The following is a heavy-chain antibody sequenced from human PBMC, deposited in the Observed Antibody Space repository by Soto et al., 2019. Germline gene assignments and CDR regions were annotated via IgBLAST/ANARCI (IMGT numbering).Heavy chain of an antibody. CDR2: IYYSGST. J-gene: IGHJ5*01. CDR3: ARDRVGVSSNWFDS. CDR1: GGSISSYY. D-gene: IGHD1-26*01. Sequence: PLETLSLTCTVSGGSISSYYWSWIRQPPGKGLEWIGYIYYSGSTNYNPALKSRVTTSVDTSKNQFSLKLTSVTAADTAVYYCARDRVGVSSNWFDSWGRGTLVTVSS. V-gene: IGHV4-59*01.